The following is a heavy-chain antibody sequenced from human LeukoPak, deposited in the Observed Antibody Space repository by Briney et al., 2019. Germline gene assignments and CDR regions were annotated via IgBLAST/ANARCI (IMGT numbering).Heavy chain of an antibody. V-gene: IGHV3-74*01. CDR2: LLSYASMT. D-gene: IGHD5-24*01. CDR3: AKSGYNRFDY. Sequence: GGSLRLSCAASGFTVSTYWMHGVRHGPGKGLVWVSRLLSYASMTTYANAVKGRFIISRDNSKNTLYLQMNSLRVEDTAVYYCAKSGYNRFDYWGQGTLVTVSS. J-gene: IGHJ4*02. CDR1: GFTVSTYW.